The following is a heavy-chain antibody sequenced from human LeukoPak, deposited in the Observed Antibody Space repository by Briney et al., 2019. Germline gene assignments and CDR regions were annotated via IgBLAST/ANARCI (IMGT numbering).Heavy chain of an antibody. J-gene: IGHJ4*02. CDR3: SRRRCSGGVCYFDY. CDR2: IRSKAHGGTT. CDR1: GFTFIDYA. Sequence: PGGSPRLSCATSGFTFIDYAMSWVRQAPGKGLQWVGFIRSKAHGGTTECAASVKGRFTISRDDSKGIAYLQMNSLKTEDTAVYYCSRRRCSGGVCYFDYWGQGTLVTVSS. V-gene: IGHV3-49*04. D-gene: IGHD2-15*01.